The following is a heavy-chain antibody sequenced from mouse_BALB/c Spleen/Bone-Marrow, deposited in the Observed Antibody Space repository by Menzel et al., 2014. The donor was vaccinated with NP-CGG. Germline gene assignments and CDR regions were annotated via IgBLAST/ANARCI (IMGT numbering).Heavy chain of an antibody. CDR3: ARSGRYDGFAY. J-gene: IGHJ3*01. CDR1: GYTFTSYV. CDR2: VNPYNDGT. D-gene: IGHD2-14*01. V-gene: IGHV1-14*01. Sequence: EVKLVESGPELVKPGASVKTSCKASGYTFTSYVMHWVKQKPGQGLEWIGYVNPYNDGTKYNEKFKGKATLTSDKSSSTAYMELSSLTSEDSTVYYCARSGRYDGFAYWGQGTLVTVSA.